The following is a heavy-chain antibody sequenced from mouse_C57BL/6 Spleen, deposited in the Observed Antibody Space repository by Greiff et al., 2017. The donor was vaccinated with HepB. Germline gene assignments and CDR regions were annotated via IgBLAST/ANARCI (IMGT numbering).Heavy chain of an antibody. D-gene: IGHD1-1*01. J-gene: IGHJ2*01. CDR3: ARLTGDYYGSSFDY. CDR2: IYPGDGDT. V-gene: IGHV1-80*01. CDR1: GYAFSSYW. Sequence: VQLQQSGAELVKPGASVKISCKASGYAFSSYWMNWVKQRPGKGLEWIGQIYPGDGDTNYNGKFKGKATLTADKSSSTAYMQLSSLTSEDSAVYFCARLTGDYYGSSFDYWGQGTTLTVSS.